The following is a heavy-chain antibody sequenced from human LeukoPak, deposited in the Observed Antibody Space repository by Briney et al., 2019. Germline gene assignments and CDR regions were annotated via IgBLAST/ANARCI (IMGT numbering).Heavy chain of an antibody. J-gene: IGHJ6*02. CDR1: GGSISFYY. CDR2: IYYSGST. D-gene: IGHD3-3*01. V-gene: IGHV4-59*01. Sequence: SETLSLTCTVSGGSISFYYWSWIRQPPGKGLEWIGYIYYSGSTNYNPSLKSRVTISVDTSKNQFSLKLSSVTAADTAVYYCAMTSTIFGGHYYYGMDVWGQGTTVTVSS. CDR3: AMTSTIFGGHYYYGMDV.